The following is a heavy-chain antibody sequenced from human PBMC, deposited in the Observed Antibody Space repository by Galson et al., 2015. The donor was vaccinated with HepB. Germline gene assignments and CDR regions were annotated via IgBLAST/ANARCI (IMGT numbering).Heavy chain of an antibody. CDR1: GYTLSSFW. V-gene: IGHV5-10-1*01. J-gene: IGHJ4*02. D-gene: IGHD5-18*01. Sequence: QSGAEVKDPGDSLTISCEVSGYTLSSFWINWVRQKPGKGLEWMGRIDPSDSYTNYSPSSHGHVTLSTDKSINTATAYLHWSRLKASDSGMYYCAKSTTDGYGYDVWGQGTLVTVSS. CDR3: AKSTTDGYGYDV. CDR2: IDPSDSYT.